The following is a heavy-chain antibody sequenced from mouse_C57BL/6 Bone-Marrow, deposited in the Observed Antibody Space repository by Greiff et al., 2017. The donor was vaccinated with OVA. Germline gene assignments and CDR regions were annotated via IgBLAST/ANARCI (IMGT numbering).Heavy chain of an antibody. V-gene: IGHV1-50*01. CDR1: GYTFTSYW. J-gene: IGHJ3*01. CDR2: IDPSDSYT. CDR3: ATVAY. Sequence: VQLQQPGAELVKPGASVKLSCKASGYTFTSYWMQWVKQRPGQGLEWIGEIDPSDSYTNYNQKFKGKATLTVDTSSSTAYMQLSSLTSEDSAVYCCATVAYWGQGTLVTVSA.